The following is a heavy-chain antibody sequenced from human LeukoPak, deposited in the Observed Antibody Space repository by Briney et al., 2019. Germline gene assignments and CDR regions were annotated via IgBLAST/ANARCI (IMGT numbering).Heavy chain of an antibody. CDR1: GGSISSGSYY. J-gene: IGHJ3*01. V-gene: IGHV4-61*02. CDR2: IYTSGST. CDR3: ARTGGPTYSSSWFF. D-gene: IGHD6-13*01. Sequence: SETLSLTCTVSGGSISSGSYYWSWIRQPAGKGLEWIGRIYTSGSTNYNPSLKSRVTISVDTSKNQFSLKLSSVTAADTAVYYCARTGGPTYSSSWFFWGQGTVVTVSS.